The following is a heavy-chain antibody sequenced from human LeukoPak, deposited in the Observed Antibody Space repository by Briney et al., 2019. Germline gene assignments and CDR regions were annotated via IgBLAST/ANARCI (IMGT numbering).Heavy chain of an antibody. CDR1: GGTFSSYA. CDR2: IIPIFGTA. J-gene: IGHJ4*02. CDR3: ARGYGDYVLGY. V-gene: IGHV1-69*13. D-gene: IGHD4-17*01. Sequence: GASVKVSCKASGGTFSSYAISWVRQAPGQGLEWMGGIIPIFGTANYAQKFQGRVTITADEYTSTAYMELSSLRSEDTAVYYCARGYGDYVLGYWGQGTLVTVSS.